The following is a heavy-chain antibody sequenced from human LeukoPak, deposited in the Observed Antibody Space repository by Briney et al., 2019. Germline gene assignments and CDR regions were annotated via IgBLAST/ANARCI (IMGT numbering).Heavy chain of an antibody. CDR1: GGSFSGYY. CDR2: INHSGST. CDR3: ARVRRQWLVQDAFDI. D-gene: IGHD6-19*01. V-gene: IGHV4-34*01. J-gene: IGHJ3*02. Sequence: PSETLSLTCAVYGGSFSGYYWSWIRQPPGKGLEWIGEINHSGSTNYNPSLKSRVTISVDTSKNQFSLKLSSVTAADTAVYYCARVRRQWLVQDAFDIWGQGTMVTVSS.